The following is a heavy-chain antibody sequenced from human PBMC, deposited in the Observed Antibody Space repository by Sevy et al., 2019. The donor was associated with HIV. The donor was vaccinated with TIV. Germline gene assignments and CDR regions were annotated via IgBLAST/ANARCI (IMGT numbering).Heavy chain of an antibody. V-gene: IGHV1-2*02. CDR3: ASIGDSSWLSHLDY. J-gene: IGHJ4*02. CDR2: INPNSGGT. CDR1: GYTFTCYY. D-gene: IGHD6-13*01. Sequence: ASVKVSCKASGYTFTCYYMHWVRQAPGQGLEWMGWINPNSGGTKYAQKFQGRVTMTTDTSISTAYMDLSSLRSDDTAVYYCASIGDSSWLSHLDYWGQGSLVTVSS.